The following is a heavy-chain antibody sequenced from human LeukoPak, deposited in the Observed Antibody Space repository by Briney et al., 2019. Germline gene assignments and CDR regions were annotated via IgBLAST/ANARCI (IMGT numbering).Heavy chain of an antibody. Sequence: ASVKVSCKASGYTFTSYYMHWVRQAPGQGLEWMGIINPSGGSTSYAQKFQGRVTMTRDTSTSTVYMELSSLRSEDTAVYYCAKDVYDFWSGYYYYYYYGMGVWGQGTTVTVSS. J-gene: IGHJ6*02. V-gene: IGHV1-46*01. D-gene: IGHD3-3*01. CDR1: GYTFTSYY. CDR2: INPSGGST. CDR3: AKDVYDFWSGYYYYYYYGMGV.